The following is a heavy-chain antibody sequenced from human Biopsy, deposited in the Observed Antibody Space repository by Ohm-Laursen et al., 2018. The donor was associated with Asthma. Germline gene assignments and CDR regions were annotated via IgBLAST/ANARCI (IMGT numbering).Heavy chain of an antibody. CDR2: ISKDASTQ. CDR3: VRDGTDDAFDI. CDR1: GFSSSNFG. J-gene: IGHJ3*02. Sequence: SLRLSCTASGFSSSNFGIHWVRQAPGKGLEWVGVISKDASTQDYADSVKGRFTMARDNSKNTLDLQMNSLREEDTAVYYCVRDGTDDAFDIWGQGTAVSVSS. D-gene: IGHD1-1*01. V-gene: IGHV3-30*03.